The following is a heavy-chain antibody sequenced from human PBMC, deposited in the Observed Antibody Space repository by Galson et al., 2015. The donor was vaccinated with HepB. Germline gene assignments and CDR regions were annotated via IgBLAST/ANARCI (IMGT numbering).Heavy chain of an antibody. J-gene: IGHJ6*03. CDR3: ARDPAARRRNYYMDV. CDR2: ISYDGSNK. D-gene: IGHD6-6*01. V-gene: IGHV3-30-3*01. Sequence: SLRLSCAASGFTFSSYAMRWVRQAPGKGLEWVAVISYDGSNKYYADSVKGRFTISRDNSKNTLYLQMNSLRAEDTAVYYCARDPAARRRNYYMDVWGKGTTVTVSS. CDR1: GFTFSSYA.